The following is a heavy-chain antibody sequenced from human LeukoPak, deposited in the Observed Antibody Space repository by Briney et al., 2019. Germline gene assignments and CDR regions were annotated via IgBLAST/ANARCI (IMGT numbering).Heavy chain of an antibody. Sequence: SETLSLTCAVSGGSISSGGYSWSWIRQPPGKGLEWIGYIYHSGSTYYSPSLKSRVTISVDRSKNQFSLKLSSVTAADTAVYYCARGGDSNSFDYWGQGTLVTVSS. CDR1: GGSISSGGYS. CDR3: ARGGDSNSFDY. J-gene: IGHJ4*02. CDR2: IYHSGST. V-gene: IGHV4-30-2*01. D-gene: IGHD4-11*01.